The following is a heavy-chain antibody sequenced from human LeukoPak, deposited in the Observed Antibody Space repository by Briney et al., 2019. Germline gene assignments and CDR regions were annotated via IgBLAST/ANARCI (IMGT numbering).Heavy chain of an antibody. CDR3: ARQKKQTTAIDY. CDR1: GYTFTTYG. V-gene: IGHV1-18*01. Sequence: ASVKVSCKASGYTFTTYGFSWVRQAPGQGLEWMGWVSSYNGGADYAQKLQGRVTMTTDTSTSTTYMDLRSLRSDDTAVYYCARQKKQTTAIDYWGQGTLVTVSS. CDR2: VSSYNGGA. J-gene: IGHJ4*02. D-gene: IGHD4-17*01.